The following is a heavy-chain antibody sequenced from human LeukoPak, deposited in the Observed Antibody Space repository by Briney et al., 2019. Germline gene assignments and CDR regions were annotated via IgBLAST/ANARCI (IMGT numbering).Heavy chain of an antibody. CDR3: ARVDYYYDMDV. V-gene: IGHV4-4*02. CDR2: IYHSGSP. Sequence: SGTLSLTCAVSGGSISSNNWWGWVRQPPGKGLEWIGEIYHSGSPNYNPSLKSRVTISVDKSRNHFSLNLSSVTAADTAVYYCARVDYYYDMDVWGQGTTVTVSS. J-gene: IGHJ6*02. CDR1: GGSISSNNW.